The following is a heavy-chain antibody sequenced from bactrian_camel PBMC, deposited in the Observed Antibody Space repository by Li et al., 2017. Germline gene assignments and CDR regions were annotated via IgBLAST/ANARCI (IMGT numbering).Heavy chain of an antibody. J-gene: IGHJ4*01. D-gene: IGHD6*01. V-gene: IGHV3S40*01. CDR2: SYPGAGVL. CDR3: AAGRYGVGCGGGQKAADYEY. CDR1: GFDFFANC. Sequence: VQLVESGGGSVQAGGALRLSCAASGFDFFANCMGWVRQAPGKGREGVAASYPGAGVLDYSDSVKGRFAISRDDAGGALYLQMNNVEPEDTAMYYCAAGRYGVGCGGGQKAADYEYWGQGTQVTVS.